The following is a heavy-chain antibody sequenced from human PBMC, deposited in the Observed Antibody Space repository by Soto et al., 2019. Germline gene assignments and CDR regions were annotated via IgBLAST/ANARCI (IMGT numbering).Heavy chain of an antibody. J-gene: IGHJ4*02. CDR3: ARVSSITAYFDY. CDR2: IYYSGST. V-gene: IGHV4-31*03. CDR1: GGSISSGGYY. D-gene: IGHD1-20*01. Sequence: PSETLSLTCTVSGGSISSGGYYWSWIRQHPGKGLEWIGYIYYSGSTYYNPSLKSRVTISVDTSKNQFSLKLSSVTAADTAVYYCARVSSITAYFDYRGQGTLVTVSS.